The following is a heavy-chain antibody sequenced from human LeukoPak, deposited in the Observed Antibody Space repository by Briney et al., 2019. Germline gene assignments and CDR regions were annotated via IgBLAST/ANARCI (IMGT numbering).Heavy chain of an antibody. CDR1: GFTFSTYS. CDR3: VGISGPVASWFAFDI. V-gene: IGHV3-21*01. J-gene: IGHJ3*02. CDR2: ISSTSTYI. Sequence: GGSLRLSCAASGFTFSTYSMNWVRQAPGKGLEWVSSISSTSTYIFYAGSVEGRFTISRDNAKNSLYLQMNSLRAEDTAVYYCVGISGPVASWFAFDIWGQGTMVTVSS. D-gene: IGHD6-19*01.